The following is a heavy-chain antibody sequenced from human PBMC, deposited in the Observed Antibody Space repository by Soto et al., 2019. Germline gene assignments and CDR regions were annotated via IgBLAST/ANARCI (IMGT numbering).Heavy chain of an antibody. D-gene: IGHD1-1*01. J-gene: IGHJ4*02. CDR2: LNTGNGDT. V-gene: IGHV1-3*04. CDR3: VRDPGNRNYFDS. Sequence: QAPGQRLEWMGYLNTGNGDTRYSQKFQGRLTITRDTSASTAYKELSSLRSEDTAIYYCVRDPGNRNYFDSWGQGTLVSVSS.